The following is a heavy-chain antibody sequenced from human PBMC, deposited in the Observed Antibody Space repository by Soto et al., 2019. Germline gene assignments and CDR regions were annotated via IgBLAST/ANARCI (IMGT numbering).Heavy chain of an antibody. CDR3: AKDGNGYCSSTSCYLVY. Sequence: EVQLLESGGGLVQPGGSLRLSCAASGFTFSSYAMSWVRQAPGKGLEWVSAISGSGGSTYYADSVKGRFTISRDNSKNTLYLQMNSLRAEDTAVYYCAKDGNGYCSSTSCYLVYWGQGTLVTVSS. CDR2: ISGSGGST. V-gene: IGHV3-23*01. J-gene: IGHJ4*02. D-gene: IGHD2-2*03. CDR1: GFTFSSYA.